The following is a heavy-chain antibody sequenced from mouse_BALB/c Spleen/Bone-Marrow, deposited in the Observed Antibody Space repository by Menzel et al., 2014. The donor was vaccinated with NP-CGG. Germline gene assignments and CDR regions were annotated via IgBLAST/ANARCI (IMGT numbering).Heavy chain of an antibody. J-gene: IGHJ1*01. D-gene: IGHD4-1*01. CDR2: ISSGSTAI. CDR1: GFTFSSFG. CDR3: ARGGNWDDFDV. V-gene: IGHV5-17*02. Sequence: DVMLVESGGGLVQPGGSRKLSCAASGFTFSSFGMHWVRQAPEKGLEWVAYISSGSTAICYGDTVKGRFTISRDNPKNTLFLQMTSLRSEDTAMYYCARGGNWDDFDVWGAGTTVTVSS.